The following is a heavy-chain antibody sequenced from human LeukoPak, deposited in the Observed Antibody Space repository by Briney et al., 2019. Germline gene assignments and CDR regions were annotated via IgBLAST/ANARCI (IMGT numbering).Heavy chain of an antibody. CDR3: AKDLRDYRYYFDY. CDR1: GFTFSSYG. CDR2: IWYDGSNK. Sequence: GRSLRLSCAASGFTFSSYGMRWVRQAPGKGLEWVAVIWYDGSNKYYADSVKGRFPISRDNSKNTLYLQMNSLRAEDTAVYYCAKDLRDYRYYFDYWGQGTLVTVSS. V-gene: IGHV3-33*06. J-gene: IGHJ4*02. D-gene: IGHD4-17*01.